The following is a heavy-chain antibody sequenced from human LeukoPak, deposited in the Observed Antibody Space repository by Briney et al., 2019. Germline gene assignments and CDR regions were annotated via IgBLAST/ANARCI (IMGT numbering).Heavy chain of an antibody. J-gene: IGHJ4*02. CDR3: ARGMSGWGRAYYFDY. CDR1: GGSISSYY. CDR2: IYTSGST. D-gene: IGHD6-19*01. V-gene: IGHV4-4*07. Sequence: SETLSLTCTVSGGSISSYYWSWIRQPAGKGLEWIGRIYTSGSTNYNPSLKSRVTISVDTSKNQFSLKLSSVTAADTAVYYCARGMSGWGRAYYFDYWGQGTLVTVSS.